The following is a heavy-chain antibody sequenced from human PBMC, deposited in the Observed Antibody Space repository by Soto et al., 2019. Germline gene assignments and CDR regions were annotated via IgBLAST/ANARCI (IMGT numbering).Heavy chain of an antibody. J-gene: IGHJ3*02. Sequence: SLKISCKGSGYSFTSYWIGWVRQMPGKGLEWMGIIYPGDSDTRYSPSFQGQVTISADKSISTAYLQWSSLKASDTAMYYCARPVYSSPSVGAFDIWGQGTMVTVSS. V-gene: IGHV5-51*01. CDR1: GYSFTSYW. D-gene: IGHD6-6*01. CDR2: IYPGDSDT. CDR3: ARPVYSSPSVGAFDI.